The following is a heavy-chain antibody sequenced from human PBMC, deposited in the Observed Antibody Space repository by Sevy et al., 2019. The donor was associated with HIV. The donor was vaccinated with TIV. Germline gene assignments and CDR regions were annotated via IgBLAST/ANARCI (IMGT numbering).Heavy chain of an antibody. D-gene: IGHD4-17*01. CDR3: ARARTTVFGSFPNWFDP. J-gene: IGHJ5*02. CDR1: GGSISSSNW. Sequence: SETLSLTCAVSGGSISSSNWWSWVRQPPVKGLEWIGEIYRSGSTNYNPSLKSRVTISVDKSKNQFSLKLSSVTAADTAVYYCARARTTVFGSFPNWFDPWGQGTLVTVSS. V-gene: IGHV4-4*02. CDR2: IYRSGST.